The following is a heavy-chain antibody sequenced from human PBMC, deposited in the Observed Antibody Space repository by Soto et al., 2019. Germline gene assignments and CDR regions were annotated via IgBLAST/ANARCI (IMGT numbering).Heavy chain of an antibody. D-gene: IGHD3-16*01. CDR2: IYYSGST. V-gene: IGHV4-59*01. Sequence: SETLSLTCTVSGGSISSYYWSWIRQPPGKGLEWIGYIYYSGSTNYNPSLKSRVPISVDTSKNQFSLKLSSVTAADTAVYYCARGLWVVMGASPPDAFDIWGQGTMVTVSS. CDR1: GGSISSYY. CDR3: ARGLWVVMGASPPDAFDI. J-gene: IGHJ3*02.